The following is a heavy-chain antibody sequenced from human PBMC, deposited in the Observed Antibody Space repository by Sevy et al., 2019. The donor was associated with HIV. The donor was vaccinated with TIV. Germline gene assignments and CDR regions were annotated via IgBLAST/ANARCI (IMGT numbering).Heavy chain of an antibody. CDR3: ARDPAVVGAKRSYGMDV. D-gene: IGHD1-26*01. CDR1: GFTFSSYA. J-gene: IGHJ6*02. Sequence: GGSLRLSCAASGFTFSSYAMHWVRQAPGKGLEWVAVISYDGSNKYYADSVKGRFTISRDNSKNTLYLQMNSLRAEDTAVYYCARDPAVVGAKRSYGMDVWGQGTTVTVSS. V-gene: IGHV3-30*04. CDR2: ISYDGSNK.